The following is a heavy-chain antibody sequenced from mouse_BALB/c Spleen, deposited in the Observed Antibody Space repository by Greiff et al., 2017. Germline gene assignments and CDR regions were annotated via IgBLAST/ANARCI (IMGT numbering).Heavy chain of an antibody. J-gene: IGHJ4*01. V-gene: IGHV3-6*02. Sequence: EVKVEESGPGLVKPSQSLSLTCSVTGYSITSGYYWNWIRQFPGNKLEWMGYISYDGSNNYNPSLKNRISITRDTSKNQFFLKLNSVTTEDTATYYCARDNYGSSDVPRAMDYWGQGTSVTVSS. CDR3: ARDNYGSSDVPRAMDY. CDR1: GYSITSGYY. CDR2: ISYDGSN. D-gene: IGHD1-1*01.